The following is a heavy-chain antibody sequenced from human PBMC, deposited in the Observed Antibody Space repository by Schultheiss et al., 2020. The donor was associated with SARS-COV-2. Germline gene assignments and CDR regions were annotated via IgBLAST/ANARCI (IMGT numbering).Heavy chain of an antibody. Sequence: GESLKISCAASGFTFSSYWMSWIRQAPGKGLEWVSYISSSGSTIYYADSVKGRFTISRDNAKNSLYLQMNSLRAEDTAVYYCAREVGFLWRYTGDYWGQGTLVTVSS. D-gene: IGHD3-16*02. V-gene: IGHV3-11*01. CDR1: GFTFSSYW. J-gene: IGHJ4*02. CDR2: ISSSGSTI. CDR3: AREVGFLWRYTGDY.